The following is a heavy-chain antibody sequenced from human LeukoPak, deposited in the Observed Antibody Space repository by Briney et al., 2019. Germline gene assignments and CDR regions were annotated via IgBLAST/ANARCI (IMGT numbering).Heavy chain of an antibody. J-gene: IGHJ4*02. D-gene: IGHD3-22*01. Sequence: PSETLSLTCTVSGGSISSYYWSWIRHPPGKGLEWIGYIYYSGSTNYNPSLKSRVTMSVDTSKNQFSLKLSSVTAADTAVYYCARDFNDSSGFDYWGQGTLVTVSS. V-gene: IGHV4-59*01. CDR2: IYYSGST. CDR1: GGSISSYY. CDR3: ARDFNDSSGFDY.